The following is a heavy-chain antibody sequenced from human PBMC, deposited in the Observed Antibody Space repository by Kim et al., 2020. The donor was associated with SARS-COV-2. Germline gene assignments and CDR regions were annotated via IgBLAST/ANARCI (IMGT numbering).Heavy chain of an antibody. CDR3: AKDVVAAAGTSAFDI. CDR1: GFTFSSYG. V-gene: IGHV3-30*18. J-gene: IGHJ3*02. CDR2: ISYDGSNK. D-gene: IGHD6-13*01. Sequence: GGSLRLSCAASGFTFSSYGMHWVRQAPGKGLEWVAVISYDGSNKYYADSVKGRFTISRDNSKNTLYLQMNSLRAEDTAVYYCAKDVVAAAGTSAFDIWGQGTMVTVSS.